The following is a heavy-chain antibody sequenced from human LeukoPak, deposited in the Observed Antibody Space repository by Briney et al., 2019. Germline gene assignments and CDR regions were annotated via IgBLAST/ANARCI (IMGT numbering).Heavy chain of an antibody. D-gene: IGHD6-13*01. V-gene: IGHV3-23*01. CDR1: GFTFSSYA. CDR3: AERLATAAGPFDY. J-gene: IGHJ4*02. CDR2: FSGSGGYT. Sequence: GGSLRLSCAASGFTFSSYAMAWVRQAPGKGLEWVSTFSGSGGYTYYADSVRGRFTISRDNSKNTLYLQMNSLRAEDTAVYYCAERLATAAGPFDYWGQGTLVAVSS.